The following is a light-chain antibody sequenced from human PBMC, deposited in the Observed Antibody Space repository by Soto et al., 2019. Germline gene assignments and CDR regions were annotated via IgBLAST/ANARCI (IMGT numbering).Light chain of an antibody. J-gene: IGKJ1*01. Sequence: SQSTLSLPVTPGYPSSISCQASPILLHSNGFDSLDGYLQQPGQSALLLIYLGSTRASGVHGRFSGSGSGTDFTLKISRVEAGDVGVYYCMQALQTGWTFGQGTKVDIK. CDR1: PILLHSNGFDS. CDR2: LGS. V-gene: IGKV2-28*01. CDR3: MQALQTGWT.